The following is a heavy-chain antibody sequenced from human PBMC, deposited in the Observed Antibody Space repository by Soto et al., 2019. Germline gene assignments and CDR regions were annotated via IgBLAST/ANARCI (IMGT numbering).Heavy chain of an antibody. CDR1: GGSISSYC. CDR3: ARDPTARASGSPLSALHYYSVMEV. Sequence: SETLSLTCTVSGGSISSYCWSWIRQPPGKGMEWIGYIYYNGSTNYNPSLKSRVTISVDTSKSQFSLKLSSVTAADTAVYYCARDPTARASGSPLSALHYYSVMEVCGQGTTVTVSS. J-gene: IGHJ6*02. V-gene: IGHV4-59*01. CDR2: IYYNGST. D-gene: IGHD5-12*01.